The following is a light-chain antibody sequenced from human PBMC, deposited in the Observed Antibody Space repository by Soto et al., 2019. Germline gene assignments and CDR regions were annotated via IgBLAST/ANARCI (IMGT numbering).Light chain of an antibody. CDR2: NSN. J-gene: IGLJ7*01. Sequence: QSVLTQPPSASGTPGQRVTISCSGSSSNIGSNTVNWYRQLPGTAPKLLIYNSNLRPSGVPDRFSGSKSGTSASLAISGLQSGDEGDYYCASWDDSLNGHAVFGGGTQLTVL. CDR1: SSNIGSNT. V-gene: IGLV1-44*01. CDR3: ASWDDSLNGHAV.